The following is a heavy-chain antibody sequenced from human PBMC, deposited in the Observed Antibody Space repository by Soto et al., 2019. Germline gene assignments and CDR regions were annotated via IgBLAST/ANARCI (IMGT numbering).Heavy chain of an antibody. CDR1: GFTFSSYG. Sequence: GGSLRLSCAASGFTFSSYGMSWVRQAPGKGLEWVSAISGSGGRTYYADSVKGRFTISRDNSKNTLYLQMNSLRAEDTAVYYCAKERGWNYFSYYYGMDVWGQGTTVTVSS. CDR2: ISGSGGRT. V-gene: IGHV3-23*01. D-gene: IGHD1-7*01. CDR3: AKERGWNYFSYYYGMDV. J-gene: IGHJ6*02.